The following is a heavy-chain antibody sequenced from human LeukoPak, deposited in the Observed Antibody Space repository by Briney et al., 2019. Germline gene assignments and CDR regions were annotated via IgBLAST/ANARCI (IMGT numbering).Heavy chain of an antibody. CDR3: AKYIIVGEAESPLFDY. CDR1: GFTFSNYA. CDR2: ISGGSSAI. D-gene: IGHD1-26*01. V-gene: IGHV3-23*01. J-gene: IGHJ4*02. Sequence: GGSLRLSCAASGFTFSNYAMSWVRQVPGKGLEWVSAISGGSSAIYYADYVKGRFTISRDNSKNTLYLQMNSLRAEDTAVYYCAKYIIVGEAESPLFDYWGQGTLVTASS.